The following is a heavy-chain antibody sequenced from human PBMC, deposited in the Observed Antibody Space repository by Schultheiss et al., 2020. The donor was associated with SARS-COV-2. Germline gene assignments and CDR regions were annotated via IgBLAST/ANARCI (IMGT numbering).Heavy chain of an antibody. CDR1: GASISSRSYS. D-gene: IGHD3-10*01. Sequence: SETLSLTCTVSGASISSRSYSWTWIRQPPGKGLECIGYIYHSGSTYYNPSLKSRVTISVDTSKNQFSLKLSSVTAADTAVYYCARVTGSGSYYNAVFDYWGQGALVTVSS. CDR2: IYHSGST. V-gene: IGHV4-30-2*01. J-gene: IGHJ4*02. CDR3: ARVTGSGSYYNAVFDY.